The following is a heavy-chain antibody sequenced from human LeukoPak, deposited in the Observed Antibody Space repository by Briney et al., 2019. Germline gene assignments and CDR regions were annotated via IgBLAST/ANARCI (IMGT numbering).Heavy chain of an antibody. CDR3: ARDVNDYFDY. J-gene: IGHJ4*02. CDR2: IIPIFGTA. Sequence: SVKVSCKASGGTFSSYAISWVRQAPGQGLEWMGGIIPIFGTANYAQKLQGRVTMTTDTSTSAAYMELRSLRSDDTAVYYCARDVNDYFDYWGQGTLVTVSS. V-gene: IGHV1-69*05. CDR1: GGTFSSYA.